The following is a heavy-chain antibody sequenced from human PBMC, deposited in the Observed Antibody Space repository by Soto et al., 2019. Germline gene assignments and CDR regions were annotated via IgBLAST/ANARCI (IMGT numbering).Heavy chain of an antibody. CDR3: ARDSSWYGDDAFDI. J-gene: IGHJ3*02. CDR1: GGSFSGYY. V-gene: IGHV4-34*01. Sequence: PSETLSLTCAVYGGSFSGYYWSWIRQPPGKGLEWIGEINHSGSTNYNPSLQSRVTISVDTSKNQFSLKLSSVTAADTAVYYCARDSSWYGDDAFDIWGQGTMVTVSS. CDR2: INHSGST. D-gene: IGHD6-13*01.